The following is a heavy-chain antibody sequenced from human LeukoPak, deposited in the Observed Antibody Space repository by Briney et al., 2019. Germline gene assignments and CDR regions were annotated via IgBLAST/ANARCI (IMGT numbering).Heavy chain of an antibody. D-gene: IGHD3-3*01. J-gene: IGHJ6*03. CDR2: IIPIFGTA. CDR1: GYTFTSYD. V-gene: IGHV1-69*13. Sequence: SVKVSCKASGYTFTSYDINWVRQATGQGLEWMGGIIPIFGTANYAQKFQGRVTITADESTSTAYMELSSLRSEDTAVYYCAGGRYYDFWSGMGTYYYYYMDVWGKGTTVTVSS. CDR3: AGGRYYDFWSGMGTYYYYYMDV.